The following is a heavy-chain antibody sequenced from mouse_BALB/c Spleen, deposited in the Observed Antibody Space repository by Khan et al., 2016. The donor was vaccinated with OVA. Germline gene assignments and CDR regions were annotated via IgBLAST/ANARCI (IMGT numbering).Heavy chain of an antibody. Sequence: QVQLKESGAELVRPGVSVKISCKGSGYTFTDFTMHWVKQSHAKSLEWIGVISTYYGDVTYNQKFKGKATMTVDKSSSTAYMELASLTSEDSAIFDGTGGGGGNRLDYGGQGTLVTVSA. V-gene: IGHV1S137*01. CDR2: ISTYYGDV. CDR1: GYTFTDFT. CDR3: TGGGGGNRLDY. J-gene: IGHJ3*01.